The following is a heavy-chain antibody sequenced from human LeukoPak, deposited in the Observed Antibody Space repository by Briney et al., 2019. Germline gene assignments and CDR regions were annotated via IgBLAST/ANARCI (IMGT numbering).Heavy chain of an antibody. V-gene: IGHV3-74*01. CDR1: GFTFSNHW. D-gene: IGHD7-27*01. CDR3: ARNNWGIDD. CDR2: INTDGSDT. Sequence: GESLRLSCAASGFTFSNHWMHWVRQVSGKGLVWVSRINTDGSDTSYADSVEGRFTISRDNARNTLYLQMNSLRPEDTAVYYCARNNWGIDDWGQRTLVTVSS. J-gene: IGHJ4*02.